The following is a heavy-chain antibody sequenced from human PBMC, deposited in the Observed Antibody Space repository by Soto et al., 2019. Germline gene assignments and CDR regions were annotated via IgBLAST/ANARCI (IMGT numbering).Heavy chain of an antibody. J-gene: IGHJ4*02. CDR3: AKSLSASPNYFFDY. Sequence: EMQLLGSGGGLVQPGGSLRLSCAASGFPFSSYAMSWVRQAPGKGLEWVSGISGSGGLTYYADSVKGRFTISRDNSKNTLYLQMNSLIAYDTAVYYCAKSLSASPNYFFDYWGQRTLVSVSS. CDR1: GFPFSSYA. V-gene: IGHV3-23*01. CDR2: ISGSGGLT.